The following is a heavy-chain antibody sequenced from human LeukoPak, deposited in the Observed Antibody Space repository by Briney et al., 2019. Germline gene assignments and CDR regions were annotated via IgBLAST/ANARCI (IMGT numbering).Heavy chain of an antibody. CDR3: ARNAPFDY. CDR2: INQDGSEK. CDR1: GFTFSSYA. J-gene: IGHJ4*02. Sequence: GRSLRLSCAASGFTFSSYAMHWVRQAPGKGLEWVANINQDGSEKYYVDSVRGRFTISRDNAKNSLYLQMNSLRGEDTAVYYCARNAPFDYWGQGTLVTVSS. V-gene: IGHV3-7*01.